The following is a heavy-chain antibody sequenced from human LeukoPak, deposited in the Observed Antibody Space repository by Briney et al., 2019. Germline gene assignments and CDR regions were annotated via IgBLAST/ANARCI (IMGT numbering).Heavy chain of an antibody. CDR2: ISYDGSNK. J-gene: IGHJ4*02. CDR1: GFTFSSYA. Sequence: PGGSLRLSCAASGFTFSSYAMHGVRQAPGKGLEGVAVISYDGSNKYYADSVKGRFTISRDNSKNTLYLQMNSLRAEDTAVYYCARTYDTSGWGGDFDYWGQGTLVTVSS. CDR3: ARTYDTSGWGGDFDY. D-gene: IGHD6-19*01. V-gene: IGHV3-30-3*01.